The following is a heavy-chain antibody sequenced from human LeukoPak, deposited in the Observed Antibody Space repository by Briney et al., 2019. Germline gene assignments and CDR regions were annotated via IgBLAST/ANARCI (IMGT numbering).Heavy chain of an antibody. Sequence: GESLKISCQGSGYSFTNYWIGWVRQMPGKGLEWMGIIYPDDSDTRYSPSFQGQVTISVDKSISTAYLQWSSLKASDTAMYYCARPTKPGDYGDYGWFDPWGQGTLVTVSS. CDR2: IYPDDSDT. CDR1: GYSFTNYW. V-gene: IGHV5-51*01. CDR3: ARPTKPGDYGDYGWFDP. J-gene: IGHJ5*02. D-gene: IGHD4-17*01.